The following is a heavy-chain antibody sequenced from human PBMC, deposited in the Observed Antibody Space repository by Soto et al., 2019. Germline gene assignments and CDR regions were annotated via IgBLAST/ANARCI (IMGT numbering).Heavy chain of an antibody. J-gene: IGHJ6*02. D-gene: IGHD6-19*01. CDR3: ARDPRIKPVIAVAGTGYYYGMDV. V-gene: IGHV3-21*01. Sequence: EVQLVESGGGLVKPGGSLRLSCAASGFTFSSYSMNWVRQAPGKGLEWVSSISSSSSYIYYADSVKGRFTISRDNAKNSLYLQMNSLIAEDTAVYYCARDPRIKPVIAVAGTGYYYGMDVWGQGTTVTVTS. CDR1: GFTFSSYS. CDR2: ISSSSSYI.